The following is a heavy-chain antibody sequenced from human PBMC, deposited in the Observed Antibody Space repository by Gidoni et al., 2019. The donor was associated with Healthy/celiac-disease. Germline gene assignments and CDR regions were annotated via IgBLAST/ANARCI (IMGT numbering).Heavy chain of an antibody. CDR3: ARGRPLYYYYYGMDV. Sequence: QVQLQQWGAGLLKPSETLSLTCSVYGGSFSGYYWSWIRQPPGKGLEWIGEINHSGSTNCNPSLKSRVTISVDTSKNQFSLKLSSVTAADTAVYYCARGRPLYYYYYGMDVWGQGTTVTVSS. CDR1: GGSFSGYY. V-gene: IGHV4-34*01. CDR2: INHSGST. J-gene: IGHJ6*02.